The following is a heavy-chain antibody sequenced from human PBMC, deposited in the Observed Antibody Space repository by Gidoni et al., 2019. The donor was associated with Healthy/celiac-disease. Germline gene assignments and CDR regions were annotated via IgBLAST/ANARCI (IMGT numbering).Heavy chain of an antibody. CDR2: ISGSGGST. CDR1: GFTFSSYA. Sequence: EVQLLESGGGLVQPGGSLRLSCAASGFTFSSYAMGWVRQAPGKGLEWVSAISGSGGSTYYADSGKGRFTISRDNSKNTLYLQMNSLRAEDTAVYYCATHAEGITGTNYYFDYWGQGTLVTVSS. D-gene: IGHD1-7*01. J-gene: IGHJ4*02. CDR3: ATHAEGITGTNYYFDY. V-gene: IGHV3-23*01.